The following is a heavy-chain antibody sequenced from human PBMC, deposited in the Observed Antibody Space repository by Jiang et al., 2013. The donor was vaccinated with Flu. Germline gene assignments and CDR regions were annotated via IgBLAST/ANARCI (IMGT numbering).Heavy chain of an antibody. J-gene: IGHJ6*02. Sequence: TCTVSGGSISSGGYYSDRGVRQPPGGGLGWIGNIYSSGSTYYNPSLRSRLTILLDTSKNQVSLKLTSVTAADTAVYYCARDSGYCSGGDCFYYGMDVWGQGTTVTVSS. CDR2: IYSSGST. V-gene: IGHV4-31*03. CDR3: ARDSGYCSGGDCFYYGMDV. D-gene: IGHD2-15*01. CDR1: GGSISSGGYY.